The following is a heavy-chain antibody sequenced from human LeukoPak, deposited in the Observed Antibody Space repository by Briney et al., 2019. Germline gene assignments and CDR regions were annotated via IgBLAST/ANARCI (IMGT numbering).Heavy chain of an antibody. Sequence: GGSLRLSCAASGFTLSTYSLNLVRQAPGEGLEWVSSISRSSIYIYYAVSVKRRFTISRDYAKNSLYLQMNSMRAEDTAVYYCARDVYDSSGYYAIDYWGQGTLVTVPS. V-gene: IGHV3-21*01. D-gene: IGHD3-22*01. CDR2: ISRSSIYI. CDR3: ARDVYDSSGYYAIDY. CDR1: GFTLSTYS. J-gene: IGHJ4*02.